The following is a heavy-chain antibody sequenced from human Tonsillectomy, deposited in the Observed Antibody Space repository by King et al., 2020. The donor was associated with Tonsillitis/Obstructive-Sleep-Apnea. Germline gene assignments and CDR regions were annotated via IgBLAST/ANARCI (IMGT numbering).Heavy chain of an antibody. V-gene: IGHV4-59*01. CDR1: GGSISSFY. CDR3: AGSDYYDSAFNI. D-gene: IGHD3-22*01. J-gene: IGHJ3*02. Sequence: VQLQESGPGLVKPSETLSLTCTVSGGSISSFYWSWIRQPPGKGLEWIGYIFYTGRTYYNPSLKSRVTISVDNSKNQLSLNLRSVTAADTAVYFCAGSDYYDSAFNIWGRGTMVAVSS. CDR2: IFYTGRT.